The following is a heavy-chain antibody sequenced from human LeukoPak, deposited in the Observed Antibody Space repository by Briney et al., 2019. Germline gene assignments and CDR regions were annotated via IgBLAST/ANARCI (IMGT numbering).Heavy chain of an antibody. CDR3: ARYVVYGSGKYYFDY. Sequence: SETLSLTCTVSGGSVSSTTYYWSWIRQPPGKGLEWIASINYSGSTYYNPSLKSRVIISVDTSENQFSLKLSSVTAADTAVYYCARYVVYGSGKYYFDYWGQGTLVTVSS. CDR2: INYSGST. D-gene: IGHD3-10*01. V-gene: IGHV4-39*01. J-gene: IGHJ4*02. CDR1: GGSVSSTTYY.